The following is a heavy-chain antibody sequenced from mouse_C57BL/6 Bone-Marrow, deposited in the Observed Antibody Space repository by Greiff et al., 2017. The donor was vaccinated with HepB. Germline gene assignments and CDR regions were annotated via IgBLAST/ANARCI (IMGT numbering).Heavy chain of an antibody. Sequence: DVMLVESGGGLVQPGGSLKLSCAASGFTFSDYYMYWVRQTPEKRLEWVAYISNGGGSTYYPDTVKGRFTISRDNAKNTLYLQMSRLKSEDTAMYYCARLYYYGSSYVEFAYWGQGTLVTVSA. CDR3: ARLYYYGSSYVEFAY. V-gene: IGHV5-12*01. CDR2: ISNGGGST. J-gene: IGHJ3*01. D-gene: IGHD1-1*01. CDR1: GFTFSDYY.